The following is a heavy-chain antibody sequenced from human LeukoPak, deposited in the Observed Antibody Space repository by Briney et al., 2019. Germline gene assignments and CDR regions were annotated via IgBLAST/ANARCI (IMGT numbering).Heavy chain of an antibody. CDR1: GFTFSSYG. D-gene: IGHD1-26*01. CDR3: AKSVVNSGTYIPFDS. J-gene: IGHJ4*02. V-gene: IGHV3-23*01. CDR2: MSGSGGST. Sequence: GGTLRLSCAASGFTFSSYGMSWVRQAPGKGLEWISAMSGSGGSTYYADSVKGRFTISRDNSKNTLYLQMNSLRVEDTAIYYCAKSVVNSGTYIPFDSWGQGTLVTVSS.